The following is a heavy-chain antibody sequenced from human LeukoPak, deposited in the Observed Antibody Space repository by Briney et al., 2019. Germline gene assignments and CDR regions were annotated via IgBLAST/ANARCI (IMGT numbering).Heavy chain of an antibody. J-gene: IGHJ4*02. CDR3: ARSGSLSQIDY. CDR2: ISSSSSYT. CDR1: GFTFSDYY. Sequence: RGSLRLSCAASGFTFSDYYMSWIRQAPGKGLEWVSYISSSSSYTNYADSVKGRFTISRDNAKNSLYLQMNSLRAEDTAVYYCARSGSLSQIDYWGQGTLVTVSS. V-gene: IGHV3-11*03. D-gene: IGHD3-10*01.